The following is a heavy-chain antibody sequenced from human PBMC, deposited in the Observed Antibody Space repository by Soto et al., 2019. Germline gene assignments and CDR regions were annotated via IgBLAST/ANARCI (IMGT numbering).Heavy chain of an antibody. CDR3: ARKYYDILTGTLNGGRSDYYYGMDV. CDR2: IIPIFGTA. V-gene: IGHV1-69*13. Sequence: SGKVSCKASGGTFSSYAISWVRQAPGQGLEWMGGIIPIFGTANYAQKFQGRVTITADESTSTAYMELSSLRSEDTAVYYCARKYYDILTGTLNGGRSDYYYGMDVWGQGATVTVSS. CDR1: GGTFSSYA. D-gene: IGHD3-9*01. J-gene: IGHJ6*02.